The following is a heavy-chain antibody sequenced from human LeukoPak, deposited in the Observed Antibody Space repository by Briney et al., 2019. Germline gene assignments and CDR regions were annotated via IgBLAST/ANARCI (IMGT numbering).Heavy chain of an antibody. CDR2: ISGSGGST. CDR3: AKRVGYSSSWYHFED. CDR1: GFTFSSYA. V-gene: IGHV3-23*01. D-gene: IGHD6-13*01. Sequence: GGSLRLSCAVSGFTFSSYAMTWVRQAPEKGLEWVSAISGSGGSTYYADSVKGRFTISRDNSKNTLYLQMNSLRAEDTAVYYCAKRVGYSSSWYHFEDWGQGTLVTVSS. J-gene: IGHJ4*02.